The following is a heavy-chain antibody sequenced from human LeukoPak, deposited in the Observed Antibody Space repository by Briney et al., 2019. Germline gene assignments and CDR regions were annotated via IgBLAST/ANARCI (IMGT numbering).Heavy chain of an antibody. CDR3: TTDLGWFGELYVGDY. V-gene: IGHV3-15*01. J-gene: IGHJ4*02. D-gene: IGHD3-10*01. Sequence: PRGSLRLSCAASGFTFSNAWMSWVRQAPGKGLEWVGRIKSKTDGGTTDYAAPVKGRFTISRDDSKNTLYLQMNSLKTEDTAVYYCTTDLGWFGELYVGDYWGQGTLVTVSS. CDR2: IKSKTDGGTT. CDR1: GFTFSNAW.